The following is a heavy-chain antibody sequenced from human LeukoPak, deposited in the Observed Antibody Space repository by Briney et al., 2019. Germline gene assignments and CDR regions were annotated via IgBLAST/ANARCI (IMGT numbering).Heavy chain of an antibody. J-gene: IGHJ4*02. D-gene: IGHD1-26*01. CDR2: IYSGGST. CDR3: ARGIVGAPAAFDY. Sequence: GGSLRLPCAASGFTVSSNYMSWVRQAPGKGLEWVSVIYSGGSTYYADSVKGRFTISRDNSKNTLYLQMNSLRAEDTAVYYCARGIVGAPAAFDYWGQGTLVTVSS. CDR1: GFTVSSNY. V-gene: IGHV3-53*01.